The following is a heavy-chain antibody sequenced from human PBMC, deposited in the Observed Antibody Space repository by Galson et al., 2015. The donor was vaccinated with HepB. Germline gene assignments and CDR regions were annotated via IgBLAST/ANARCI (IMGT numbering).Heavy chain of an antibody. CDR3: ARDIGVAGTFY. Sequence: SLRLSCAASGFTFSSYSMNWVRQAPGKGLEWVSYISSSSTIYYADSVKGRFTISRDNAKNSLYLQMNSLRAEDTAVYYCARDIGVAGTFYWGQGTLVTVSS. CDR2: ISSSSTI. J-gene: IGHJ4*02. D-gene: IGHD6-19*01. CDR1: GFTFSSYS. V-gene: IGHV3-48*01.